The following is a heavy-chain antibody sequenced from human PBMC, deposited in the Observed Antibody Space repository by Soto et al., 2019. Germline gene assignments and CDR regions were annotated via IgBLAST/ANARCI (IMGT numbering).Heavy chain of an antibody. Sequence: QVQLQESGPGLVKPSQTLSLTCTVAGGSISRGGYYWSWIRQHPGKGLEWIGYIYYSGSTYYNPALQRRVSISGETSKHQCSLKVSSVTAADTAVYYCARWNVGVPAAMVGAFDSLGQGTMVTVSS. CDR2: IYYSGST. V-gene: IGHV4-31*03. D-gene: IGHD2-2*01. J-gene: IGHJ3*02. CDR1: GGSISRGGYY. CDR3: ARWNVGVPAAMVGAFDS.